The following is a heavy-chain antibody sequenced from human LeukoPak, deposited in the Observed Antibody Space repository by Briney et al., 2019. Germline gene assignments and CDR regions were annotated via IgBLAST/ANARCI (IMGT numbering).Heavy chain of an antibody. CDR2: INHSGST. Sequence: SETLSLTCAVYGGSFSGYYWSWIRQPPGKGLEWIGEINHSGSTNYNPSLKSRVTISVDTSKNQFSLKLSSVTAADMAVYCCARGNYYGSGSYYKTLYYYYGMDVWGQGTTVTVS. V-gene: IGHV4-34*01. CDR3: ARGNYYGSGSYYKTLYYYYGMDV. J-gene: IGHJ6*02. CDR1: GGSFSGYY. D-gene: IGHD3-10*01.